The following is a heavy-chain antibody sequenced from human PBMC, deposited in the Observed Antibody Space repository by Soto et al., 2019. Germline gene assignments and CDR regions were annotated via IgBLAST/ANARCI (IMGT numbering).Heavy chain of an antibody. Sequence: XGSLRVPVSASGFTFSDYWMSWVRLSPGKGLEWVANIKHDGSDIRYVDSVKGRFTMSRDNAENSLYLQMRSLGAEDTAMYYCARDHYGNGYGAFDLWGQGTMVTVSS. CDR2: IKHDGSDI. CDR1: GFTFSDYW. D-gene: IGHD3-22*01. CDR3: ARDHYGNGYGAFDL. V-gene: IGHV3-7*03. J-gene: IGHJ3*01.